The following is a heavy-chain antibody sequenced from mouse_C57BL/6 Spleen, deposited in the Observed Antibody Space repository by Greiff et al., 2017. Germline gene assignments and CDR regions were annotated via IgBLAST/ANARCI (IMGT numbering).Heavy chain of an antibody. J-gene: IGHJ3*01. CDR1: GYTFTSYW. CDR2: IHPNSGST. D-gene: IGHD2-4*01. V-gene: IGHV1-64*01. Sequence: QVQLQQPGAELVKPGASVKLSCKASGYTFTSYWMHWVKQRPGQGLEWIGMIHPNSGSTNYNEKFKSKATLTVDKSSSTAYMQLSSLPSEDSAVYDCAREGDYDMAWFAYWGQGTLVTVSA. CDR3: AREGDYDMAWFAY.